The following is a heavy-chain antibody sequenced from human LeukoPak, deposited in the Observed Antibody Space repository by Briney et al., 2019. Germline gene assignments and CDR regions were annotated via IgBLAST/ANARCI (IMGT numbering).Heavy chain of an antibody. CDR3: ARAPYYYYGMDV. CDR2: IYYSGST. CDR1: GGSISSYY. Sequence: PSETLSLTCTVSGGSISSYYWSWLRQPPGKGLEWIGYIYYSGSTNYNPSLKSRVTISVDTSKNQFSLKLSSVTAADTAVYYCARAPYYYYGMDVWGQGTTVTVSS. V-gene: IGHV4-59*01. J-gene: IGHJ6*02.